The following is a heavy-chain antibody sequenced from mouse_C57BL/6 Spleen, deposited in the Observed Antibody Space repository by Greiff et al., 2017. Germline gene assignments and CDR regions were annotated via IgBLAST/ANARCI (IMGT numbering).Heavy chain of an antibody. D-gene: IGHD1-1*01. CDR1: GFTFSDYG. J-gene: IGHJ4*01. CDR2: ISNLAYSI. Sequence: EVKLVESGGGLEQPGGSLKLSCAASGFTFSDYGMAWVRQAPRKGPEWVAFISNLAYSIYYADTVTGRFTIARENAKNTLYLEMSSLRSEDTAMYYCARHHYGSFYARDYWGQGTSVTVSS. V-gene: IGHV5-15*01. CDR3: ARHHYGSFYARDY.